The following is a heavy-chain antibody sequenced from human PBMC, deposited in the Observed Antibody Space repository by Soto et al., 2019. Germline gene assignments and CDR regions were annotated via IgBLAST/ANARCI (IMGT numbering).Heavy chain of an antibody. V-gene: IGHV3-23*01. CDR1: GFTFSYSA. CDR3: AKVDYYDNRGYFDF. Sequence: EVQLLESGGDLVQPGGSLRLSCAAAGFTFSYSAMNWVRQAPGKGLEWVSTISGSGDGTWYADSVKARFTISRDNSKNTVYLQMNSLIAEDTAEYYCAKVDYYDNRGYFDFWGQGTLVNVSS. J-gene: IGHJ4*02. D-gene: IGHD3-22*01. CDR2: ISGSGDGT.